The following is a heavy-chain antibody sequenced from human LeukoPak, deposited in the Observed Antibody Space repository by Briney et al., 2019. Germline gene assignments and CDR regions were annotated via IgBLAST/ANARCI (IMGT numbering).Heavy chain of an antibody. CDR1: GFAITDHH. V-gene: IGHV3-21*06. Sequence: GGSLRLSCAASGFAITDHHMDWVRQAPGKGLEWVSSITSGGGYTYYADSVKGRFTTSRDNAKNSLSLRLDSLRAEDTAVYYCARGHYDVLTSSYKWTPDYWGQGTLVTVSS. J-gene: IGHJ4*02. CDR2: ITSGGGYT. CDR3: ARGHYDVLTSSYKWTPDY. D-gene: IGHD3-9*01.